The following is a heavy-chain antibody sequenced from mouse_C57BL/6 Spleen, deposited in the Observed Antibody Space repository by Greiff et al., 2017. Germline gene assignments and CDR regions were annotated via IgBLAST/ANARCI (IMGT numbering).Heavy chain of an antibody. D-gene: IGHD2-4*01. Sequence: ESGPGLVKPSQSLSLTCSVTGYSITSGYYWNWIRQFPGNKLEWMGYISYDGSNNYNPSLKNRISITRDTSKNQFFLKLNSVTTEDTATYYCARDRGYDYSFDYWGQGTTLTVSS. J-gene: IGHJ2*01. V-gene: IGHV3-6*01. CDR1: GYSITSGYY. CDR3: ARDRGYDYSFDY. CDR2: ISYDGSN.